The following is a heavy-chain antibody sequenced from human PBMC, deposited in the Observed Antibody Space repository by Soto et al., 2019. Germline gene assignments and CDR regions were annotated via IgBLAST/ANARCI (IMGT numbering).Heavy chain of an antibody. Sequence: GGYLRLSCASSGFTCSSYSINWVRQAPVKGLDCVSSISSSSSYIYYADSVRGRVTISRDNAKNSLYLQMNSLRAEDTAVYYCARADPLRFLKWLLFFDYWGQGTLVTVSS. CDR1: GFTCSSYS. V-gene: IGHV3-21*01. CDR3: ARADPLRFLKWLLFFDY. D-gene: IGHD3-3*01. CDR2: ISSSSSYI. J-gene: IGHJ4*02.